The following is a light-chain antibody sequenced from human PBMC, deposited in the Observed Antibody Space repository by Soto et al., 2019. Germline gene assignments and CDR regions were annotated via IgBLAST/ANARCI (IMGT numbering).Light chain of an antibody. V-gene: IGKV3-15*01. CDR3: EQYNNWPRT. Sequence: EIVMTQSPVTLSVSPGERATLSCRASQSVSSNLAWYQQKSGQAPRLLIYGASTRATGIPARFSGSGSGTEFTLTISSLQSEDFAVYYCEQYNNWPRTFGPGTKVDIK. CDR2: GAS. CDR1: QSVSSN. J-gene: IGKJ3*01.